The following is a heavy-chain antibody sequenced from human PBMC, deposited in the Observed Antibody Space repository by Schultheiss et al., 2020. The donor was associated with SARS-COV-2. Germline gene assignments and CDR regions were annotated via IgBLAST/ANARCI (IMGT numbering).Heavy chain of an antibody. Sequence: SETLSLTCTVSGGSISSYYWSWIRQPPGKGLEWIGYIYYSGSTNYNPSLKSRVTISVDTSKNQFSLKLSSVTAADTAVYYCARFKAYCGGDCYPTWFDPWGQGTLVTGSS. CDR1: GGSISSYY. CDR2: IYYSGST. J-gene: IGHJ5*02. V-gene: IGHV4-59*01. CDR3: ARFKAYCGGDCYPTWFDP. D-gene: IGHD2-21*02.